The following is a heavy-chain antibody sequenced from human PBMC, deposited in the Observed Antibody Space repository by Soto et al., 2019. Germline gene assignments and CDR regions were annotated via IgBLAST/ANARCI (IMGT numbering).Heavy chain of an antibody. J-gene: IGHJ4*02. CDR1: GFTFSRYA. Sequence: GGALRLSCAASGFTFSRYAMHWVRQAPGKGLEYVSAISSNGGSTYCPNSVKGRFTISRDNSKNTLYLQMGSLRAEDMAVYYCARDGGSYYLDYWGQGTLVTVSS. CDR3: ARDGGSYYLDY. V-gene: IGHV3-64*01. D-gene: IGHD1-26*01. CDR2: ISSNGGST.